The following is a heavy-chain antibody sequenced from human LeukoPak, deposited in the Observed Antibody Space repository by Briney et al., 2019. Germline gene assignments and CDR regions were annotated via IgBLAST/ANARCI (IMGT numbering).Heavy chain of an antibody. D-gene: IGHD2-15*01. CDR1: GFSFSSYT. CDR2: ISSSSSYI. V-gene: IGHV3-21*01. CDR3: ARDGYCSGVTCYGWLDP. J-gene: IGHJ5*02. Sequence: GGSLRLSCAASGFSFSSYTMNWVRQAPGKGLEWVSIISSSSSYIYYADSVKGRFTISRDNAKNSLSLQMSSLRDEDTAVYYCARDGYCSGVTCYGWLDPWGQGTTVTVSS.